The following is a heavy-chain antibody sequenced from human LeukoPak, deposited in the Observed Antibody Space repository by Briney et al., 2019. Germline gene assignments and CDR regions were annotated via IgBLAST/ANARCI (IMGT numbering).Heavy chain of an antibody. CDR2: INPNSGGT. CDR3: ARDRSSGWYYWFDP. D-gene: IGHD6-19*01. V-gene: IGHV1-2*02. CDR1: GYTFTCYH. Sequence: ASVKVSCKASGYTFTCYHMHWVRQAPGQGLEWMGWINPNSGGTNYAQKFQSRVTMTRDTSISTAYMELSRLRSDDTAVYYCARDRSSGWYYWFDPWGQGTLVTVSS. J-gene: IGHJ5*02.